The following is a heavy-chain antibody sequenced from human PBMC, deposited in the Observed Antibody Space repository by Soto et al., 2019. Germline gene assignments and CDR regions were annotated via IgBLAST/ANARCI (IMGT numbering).Heavy chain of an antibody. Sequence: ASVKVSCKASGYTFTSYYMHWVRQAPGQGLEWMGIINPSGGSTSYAQKFQGRVTMTRDTSTSTVYMELSSLRSEDTAVYYCASSFCSCGSCYYLLGFWGQRTLVTVAS. CDR3: ASSFCSCGSCYYLLGF. D-gene: IGHD2-15*01. V-gene: IGHV1-46*01. CDR1: GYTFTSYY. J-gene: IGHJ4*02. CDR2: INPSGGST.